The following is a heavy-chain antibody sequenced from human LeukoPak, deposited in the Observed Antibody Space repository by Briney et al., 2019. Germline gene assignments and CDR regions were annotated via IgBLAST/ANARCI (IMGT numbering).Heavy chain of an antibody. CDR3: ARDSIVVVTARNPGVDY. D-gene: IGHD2-21*02. Sequence: PGGSLSLSCAASGFTFSTYNMNWVRQAPGKGLEWVSSISSSSSYIYYADSVKGRFTISRDNAKNSLYLQMNSLRAEDTAVYYCARDSIVVVTARNPGVDYWGQGTLVTVSS. J-gene: IGHJ4*02. CDR2: ISSSSSYI. CDR1: GFTFSTYN. V-gene: IGHV3-21*01.